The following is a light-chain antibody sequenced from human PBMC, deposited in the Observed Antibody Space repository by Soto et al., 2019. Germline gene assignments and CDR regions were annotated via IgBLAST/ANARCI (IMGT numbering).Light chain of an antibody. CDR1: QGVASH. CDR3: QQNYRAPLT. J-gene: IGKJ4*01. CDR2: GAS. V-gene: IGKV1-39*01. Sequence: DIQMTQSPSSVSALIGDRVTITCRASQGVASHVNWYQQKPGKAPNLLIHGASNLQSGVPSTFSGSVSGTDFTLTISSLQPEDFATYYCQQNYRAPLTFGGGTKVEIK.